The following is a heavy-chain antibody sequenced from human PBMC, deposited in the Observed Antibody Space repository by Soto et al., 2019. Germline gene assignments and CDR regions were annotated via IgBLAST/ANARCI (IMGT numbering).Heavy chain of an antibody. Sequence: PSETLSLTCTVSGGSIGGSNYFWGWIRQSPGTGLEWLGTIYSSGSTYYNPSLKSRITMSLDTSKNQFSLNLGSVTAADTAVYYCARARGWNGMDVWGQGTTVTVSS. V-gene: IGHV4-39*01. CDR3: ARARGWNGMDV. CDR1: GGSIGGSNYF. D-gene: IGHD2-15*01. CDR2: IYSSGST. J-gene: IGHJ6*02.